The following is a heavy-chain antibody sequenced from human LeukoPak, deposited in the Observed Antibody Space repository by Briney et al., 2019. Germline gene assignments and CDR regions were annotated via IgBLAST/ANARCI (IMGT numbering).Heavy chain of an antibody. J-gene: IGHJ4*02. D-gene: IGHD2-2*01. V-gene: IGHV3-21*01. Sequence: PGGSLRLSCAASGFTFSSYSMNWVRQAPGKGLEWVSSISSSSSYIYYADSVKGRFTISRDNAKNSLYLQMNSLRAEDTAVYYCASHDRWVPAAQLDYWGQGTLVTVSS. CDR3: ASHDRWVPAAQLDY. CDR2: ISSSSSYI. CDR1: GFTFSSYS.